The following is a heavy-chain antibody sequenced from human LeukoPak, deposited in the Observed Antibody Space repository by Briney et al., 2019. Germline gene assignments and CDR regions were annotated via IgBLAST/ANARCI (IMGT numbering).Heavy chain of an antibody. CDR2: ISGSGGNT. Sequence: AESLRLSCAASGLTFSNYAMSWVRQTPGKGLEWVSAISGSGGNTYYADSVKGRFTISRDNSKNTLYLQMNRLRAEDTAVYYCANRDYWGQGTLVTVSS. J-gene: IGHJ4*02. V-gene: IGHV3-23*01. CDR1: GLTFSNYA. CDR3: ANRDY.